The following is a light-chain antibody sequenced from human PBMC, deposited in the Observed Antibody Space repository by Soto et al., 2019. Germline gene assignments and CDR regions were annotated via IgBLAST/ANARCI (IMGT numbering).Light chain of an antibody. CDR3: QQYRDLPRT. CDR1: QSVTFN. J-gene: IGKJ1*01. V-gene: IGKV3-15*01. Sequence: EILMTQSPATLSLSPGEGATLSCRASQSVTFNVAWYQAKPGQAPRLLIYDASTRATDIPHRFSGSGSGTEFTLTISSLQSEDFAVYYCQQYRDLPRTFGQGTKVEIE. CDR2: DAS.